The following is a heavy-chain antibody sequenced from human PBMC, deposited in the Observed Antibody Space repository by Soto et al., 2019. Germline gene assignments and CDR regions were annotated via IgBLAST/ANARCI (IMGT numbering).Heavy chain of an antibody. J-gene: IGHJ6*02. V-gene: IGHV1-69*19. D-gene: IGHD3-10*01. Sequence: QVQVVQSGVEVRRPGSSVNVSCKASGDTFKNCVISWVRQAPGQGLEWMGVLIPLFGTTDFAQRFQGRLTITTDESTTTAYMELSRLRSEDTATYYCAAELGFGKLSVVWGQGTTVIVSS. CDR1: GDTFKNCV. CDR3: AAELGFGKLSVV. CDR2: LIPLFGTT.